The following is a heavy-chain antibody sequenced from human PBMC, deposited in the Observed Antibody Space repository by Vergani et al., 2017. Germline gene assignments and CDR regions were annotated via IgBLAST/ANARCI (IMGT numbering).Heavy chain of an antibody. Sequence: QVQLVQSGAEVKKPGASVKVSCKASGYTFTSYGISWVRQAPGQGLEWMGWISAYNGNTNYAQKLQGRVTMTTDKSTSTVYMELRSLRSDDTAVYYCARVRSGAYYYDSSGYRTRNYFDYWGQGTLVTVSS. V-gene: IGHV1-18*01. CDR1: GYTFTSYG. CDR3: ARVRSGAYYYDSSGYRTRNYFDY. J-gene: IGHJ4*02. D-gene: IGHD3-22*01. CDR2: ISAYNGNT.